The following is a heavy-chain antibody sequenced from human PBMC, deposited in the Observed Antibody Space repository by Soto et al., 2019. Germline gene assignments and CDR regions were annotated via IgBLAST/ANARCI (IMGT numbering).Heavy chain of an antibody. J-gene: IGHJ6*02. CDR1: GFTFSSYA. CDR2: ISGSGGST. Sequence: GGSLRLSCAASGFTFSSYAMSWVRQAPGKGLEWVSAISGSGGSTYYADSVKGRFTISRDNSKNTLYLQMNSLRAEETAVYYCAGTPRTYYYYYGMAVWGQGTTVTVSS. CDR3: AGTPRTYYYYYGMAV. V-gene: IGHV3-23*01. D-gene: IGHD1-1*01.